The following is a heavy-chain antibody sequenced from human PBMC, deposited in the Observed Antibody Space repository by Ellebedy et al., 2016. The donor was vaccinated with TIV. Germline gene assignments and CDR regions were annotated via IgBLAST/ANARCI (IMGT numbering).Heavy chain of an antibody. CDR3: ARYQAEGRSSDY. V-gene: IGHV1-46*01. CDR1: GYTFTSYH. J-gene: IGHJ4*02. CDR2: INPSGGST. Sequence: AASVKVSCKASGYTFTSYHMQWVRQAPGQGLEWMGIINPSGGSTEYAQKFQGRVTMTRDTSTSTVYMELSSLRSEDTAVYYCARYQAEGRSSDYWGQGTLVTVSS. D-gene: IGHD6-13*01.